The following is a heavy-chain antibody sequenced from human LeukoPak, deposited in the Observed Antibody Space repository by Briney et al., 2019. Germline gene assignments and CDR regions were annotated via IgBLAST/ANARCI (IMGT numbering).Heavy chain of an antibody. J-gene: IGHJ4*02. V-gene: IGHV3-7*03. CDR1: GFTFSTYW. CDR3: TTESPHSDY. CDR2: IKEDGSEK. Sequence: PGGSLRLSCAASGFTFSTYWMSWVRQAPGKGLEWVANIKEDGSEKYYVDSVKGRFTISRDNAKNSLFLQMNSLKTEDTAVYYCTTESPHSDYWGQGTLVTVSS.